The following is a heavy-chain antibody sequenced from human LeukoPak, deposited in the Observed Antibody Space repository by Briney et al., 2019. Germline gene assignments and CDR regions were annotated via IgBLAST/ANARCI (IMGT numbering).Heavy chain of an antibody. J-gene: IGHJ4*02. Sequence: GGSLRLSCAASGFTVSSNYMSWVRQAPGKGLEWVSVIYSGGSTYYADSVKGRFTISRDNSKNTLYLQMNSLRAEDTAVYYCATSRYYYDSSGYYYYFDYWGQGTLVTVSS. V-gene: IGHV3-53*01. CDR1: GFTVSSNY. CDR2: IYSGGST. CDR3: ATSRYYYDSSGYYYYFDY. D-gene: IGHD3-22*01.